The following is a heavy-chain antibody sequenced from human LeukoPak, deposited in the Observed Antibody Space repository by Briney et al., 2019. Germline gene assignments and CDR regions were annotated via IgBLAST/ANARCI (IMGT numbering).Heavy chain of an antibody. D-gene: IGHD6-6*01. J-gene: IGHJ4*02. CDR1: GLSFNSFG. V-gene: IGHV3-21*01. CDR3: ARDYSSSSGFPGD. CDR2: ISSSSSYI. Sequence: PGGSLRLSCAASGLSFNSFGMSWVRQAPGKGLEWVSSISSSSSYIYYADSVKGRFTISRDNAKNSLYLQMNSLRAEDTAVYYCARDYSSSSGFPGDWGQGTLVTVSS.